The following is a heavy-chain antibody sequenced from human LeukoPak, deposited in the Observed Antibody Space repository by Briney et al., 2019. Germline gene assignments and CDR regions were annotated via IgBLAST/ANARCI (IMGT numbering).Heavy chain of an antibody. CDR1: GFTFSDYY. CDR3: AGDAAGPGLAGY. V-gene: IGHV3-11*01. Sequence: GGSLRLSCAASGFTFSDYYMSWIRQTPGKGLEWISYISSSGNIIYYADSVKGRFTISRDNAKNSLYLQMNSLRAEDTAIYYCAGDAAGPGLAGYWGQGTLVTVS. D-gene: IGHD3/OR15-3a*01. CDR2: ISSSGNII. J-gene: IGHJ4*02.